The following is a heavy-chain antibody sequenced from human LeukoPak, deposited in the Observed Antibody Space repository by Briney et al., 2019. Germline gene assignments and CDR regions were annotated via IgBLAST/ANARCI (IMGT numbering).Heavy chain of an antibody. D-gene: IGHD6-13*01. V-gene: IGHV1-2*02. CDR2: INPNSGGT. CDR3: ARKKGYGSSWNFAS. J-gene: IGHJ4*02. CDR1: GYTFTGYY. Sequence: GASVKVSCKASGYTFTGYYMHWVRQAPGQGLEWMGWINPNSGGTNYAQKFQGRVTMTRDTSISTAYMELSRLRSDDTAVYYCARKKGYGSSWNFASWGQGPLVTVSS.